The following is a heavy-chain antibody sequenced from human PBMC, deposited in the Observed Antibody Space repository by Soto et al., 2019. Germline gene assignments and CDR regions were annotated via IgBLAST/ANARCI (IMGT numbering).Heavy chain of an antibody. CDR3: ARQENDYIWGSYRYPDAFDI. CDR1: GYSFTNYW. D-gene: IGHD3-16*02. Sequence: PGESLKISCKGSGYSFTNYWIGWVRQMPGKGLEWMGIIYPGDSDTRYSPSFQGQVTISADKSISTAYLQWSSLKASDTAMYYCARQENDYIWGSYRYPDAFDIWGQGTMVTVSS. V-gene: IGHV5-51*01. CDR2: IYPGDSDT. J-gene: IGHJ3*02.